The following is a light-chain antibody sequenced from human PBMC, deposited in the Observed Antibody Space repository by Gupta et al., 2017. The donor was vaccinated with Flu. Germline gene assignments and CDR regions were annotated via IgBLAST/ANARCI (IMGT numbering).Light chain of an antibody. CDR2: AAS. J-gene: IGKJ1*01. CDR1: QDIRSK. CDR3: QHLSGYPRT. V-gene: IGKV1-9*01. Sequence: GSRVTITCRASQDIRSKLAWYQQKTWGAPKLLIYAASALQSGVPSSFSGSGSGTEFTLTIPILPPEDFATFYCQHLSGYPRTFGQGTKVEIK.